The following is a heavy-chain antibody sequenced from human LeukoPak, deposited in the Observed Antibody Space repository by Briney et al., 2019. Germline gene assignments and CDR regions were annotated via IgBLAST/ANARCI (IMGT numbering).Heavy chain of an antibody. CDR3: ARDKGVLHYDSSGHKWSFDY. V-gene: IGHV3-21*01. CDR1: GFTFSSYS. Sequence: PGGSLRLSCAASGFTFSSYSMNWVRQAPGKGLEWVSSISSSSSYIYYADSVKGRFTISRDNAKNSLCLQMNSLRAEDTAVYHCARDKGVLHYDSSGHKWSFDYWGQGTLVTVSS. J-gene: IGHJ4*02. D-gene: IGHD3-22*01. CDR2: ISSSSSYI.